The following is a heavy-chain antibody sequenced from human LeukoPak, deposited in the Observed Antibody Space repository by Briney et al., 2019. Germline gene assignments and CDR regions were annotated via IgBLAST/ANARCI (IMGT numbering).Heavy chain of an antibody. J-gene: IGHJ4*02. CDR1: GFTFGDYA. Sequence: PGGSLRLSCTASGFTFGDYAMSWVRQAPGKGLEWVSSISGSGDRTIYADSVRGRLTISRDKSKNTLYLQMSSLRAEDTAVYYCARVPQPDYYFDYWGQGSLVTVSS. CDR3: ARVPQPDYYFDY. CDR2: ISGSGDRT. V-gene: IGHV3-23*01.